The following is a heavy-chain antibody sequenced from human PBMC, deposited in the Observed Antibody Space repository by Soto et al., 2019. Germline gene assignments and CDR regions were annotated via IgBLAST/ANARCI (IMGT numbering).Heavy chain of an antibody. CDR1: GGSVISGSYY. D-gene: IGHD4-17*01. CDR2: IYYSGST. Sequence: PSETLSLTCTVSGGSVISGSYYCICIRQRPGKGLEWIGYIYYSGSTNYNPSLKSRVTISVDTSKNQFSLKLSSVTAADTAVYYCARDPDYGDDPFYFDYWGQGTLVTVSS. J-gene: IGHJ4*02. CDR3: ARDPDYGDDPFYFDY. V-gene: IGHV4-61*01.